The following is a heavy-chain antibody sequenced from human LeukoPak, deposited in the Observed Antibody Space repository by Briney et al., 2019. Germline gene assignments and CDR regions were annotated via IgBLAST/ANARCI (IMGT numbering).Heavy chain of an antibody. CDR2: IYSGGST. Sequence: GGSLRLSCAASGFTVSSNYMSWVRQAPGKGLEWVSVIYSGGSTYYADSVKGRFTISRDNSKNTLYLQMNSLRAEDTAVYYCAREQQLPQDAFDIWGQGTMVTVSS. CDR3: AREQQLPQDAFDI. V-gene: IGHV3-53*01. CDR1: GFTVSSNY. J-gene: IGHJ3*02. D-gene: IGHD6-13*01.